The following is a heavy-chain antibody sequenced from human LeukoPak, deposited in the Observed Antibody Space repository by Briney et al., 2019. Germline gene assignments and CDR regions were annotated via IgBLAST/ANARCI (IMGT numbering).Heavy chain of an antibody. J-gene: IGHJ4*02. Sequence: PGGSLRLSCAASGFTFSSNSMDWVRPAPGKGLEWISSVSSSSTYKNFADSVKGRFTISRDNAKNSLFLQMNSLRAEDTAVYYCARGTDGGSGSLLYYFDFWGQGTLVTVSS. CDR2: VSSSSTYK. CDR3: ARGTDGGSGSLLYYFDF. CDR1: GFTFSSNS. D-gene: IGHD3-10*01. V-gene: IGHV3-21*01.